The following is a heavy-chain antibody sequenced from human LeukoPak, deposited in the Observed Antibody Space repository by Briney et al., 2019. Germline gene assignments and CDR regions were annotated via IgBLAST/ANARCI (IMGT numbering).Heavy chain of an antibody. CDR1: GYTFTSYG. V-gene: IGHV1-18*01. J-gene: IGHJ4*02. CDR2: ISAYNGNT. Sequence: ASVKVSCKASGYTFTSYGISWVRQAPGQGFEWMGWISAYNGNTNYAQKLQGRVTMTTDTSTSTAYMELRSLRSDDTAVYYCARPYYDSSGYYYNYWGQGTLVTVSS. D-gene: IGHD3-22*01. CDR3: ARPYYDSSGYYYNY.